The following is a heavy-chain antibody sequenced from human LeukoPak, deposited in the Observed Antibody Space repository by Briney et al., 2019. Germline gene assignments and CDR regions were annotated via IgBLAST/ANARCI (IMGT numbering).Heavy chain of an antibody. CDR3: ARIRDGYNDAYDI. CDR2: INPGGGNT. D-gene: IGHD5-24*01. Sequence: ASVTVSCKASGYTFTNYYIHWVRQAPGQGLEWMGLINPGGGNTNYAQNFQGRVTMTRDTSASTVYMELSSLRSEDTAIYYCARIRDGYNDAYDIWGQGTVVTVPS. V-gene: IGHV1-46*01. J-gene: IGHJ3*02. CDR1: GYTFTNYY.